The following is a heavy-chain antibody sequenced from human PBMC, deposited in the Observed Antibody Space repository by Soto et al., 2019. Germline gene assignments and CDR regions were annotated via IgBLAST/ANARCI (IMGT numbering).Heavy chain of an antibody. CDR1: GFTFSSYW. V-gene: IGHV3-7*01. CDR2: VKQDGSEK. D-gene: IGHD2-2*01. J-gene: IGHJ6*03. CDR3: ARVLVPAAIYYYYYYMDV. Sequence: GSLRLSCAASGFTFSSYWMSWVRQAPGKGLEWVANVKQDGSEKYYVDCVKGRFTISRDNAKNSLYLQMNSLRAEDTAVYYCARVLVPAAIYYYYYYMDVWGKGTTVTVSS.